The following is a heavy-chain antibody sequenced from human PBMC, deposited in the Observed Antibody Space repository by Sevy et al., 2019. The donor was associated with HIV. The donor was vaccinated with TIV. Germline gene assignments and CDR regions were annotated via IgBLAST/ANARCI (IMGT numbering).Heavy chain of an antibody. J-gene: IGHJ4*02. CDR2: IYPGDSDT. D-gene: IGHD2-21*02. Sequence: GESLKISCKGSGYSFISHWIAWVRQMPGKGLELMGIIYPGDSDTKYSPSFQGQVTISADKSISTAYLQWSSLEASDTAMYYCASLAEMATLTAGNDYWGQGTLVTVSS. CDR1: GYSFISHW. V-gene: IGHV5-51*01. CDR3: ASLAEMATLTAGNDY.